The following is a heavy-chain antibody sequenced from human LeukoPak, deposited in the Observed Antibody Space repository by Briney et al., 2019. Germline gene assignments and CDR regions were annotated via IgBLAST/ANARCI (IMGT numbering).Heavy chain of an antibody. CDR3: ARGGTTVTTYPYYFDY. V-gene: IGHV4-34*01. CDR1: GGSFSGYY. J-gene: IGHJ4*02. D-gene: IGHD4-17*01. CDR2: INHSGST. Sequence: SETLSLTCAVYGGSFSGYYWSWIRQPPGKGLEWIGEINHSGSTNYNPSLKSRVTISVDTSKNQFSLKLSSVTAADTAVYYCARGGTTVTTYPYYFDYWGQGTLVAVSS.